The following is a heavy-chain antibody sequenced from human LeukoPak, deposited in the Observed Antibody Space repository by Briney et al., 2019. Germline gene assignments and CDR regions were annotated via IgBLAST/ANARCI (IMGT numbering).Heavy chain of an antibody. CDR1: GFTFSSYG. J-gene: IGHJ4*02. Sequence: GGSLRLSCAASGFTFSSYGMHWVRQAPGKGLEWVAFIRYDGSNKYYADSVKGRFTISRDNAKNSLYLQMNSLRAEDTAVYYCARVTVGYDFWSGYYTGSEGGYFDYWGQGTLVTVSS. CDR2: IRYDGSNK. CDR3: ARVTVGYDFWSGYYTGSEGGYFDY. V-gene: IGHV3-30*02. D-gene: IGHD3-3*01.